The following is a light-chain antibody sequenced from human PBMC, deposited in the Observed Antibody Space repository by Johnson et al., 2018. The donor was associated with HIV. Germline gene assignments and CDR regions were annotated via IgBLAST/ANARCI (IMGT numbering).Light chain of an antibody. V-gene: IGLV1-51*01. J-gene: IGLJ1*01. CDR1: SSNIGHNY. CDR2: DNN. Sequence: QAVLTQPPSMSAAPGQKVTISCSGSSSNIGHNYVSWYQQVPGTAPKLLIYDNNKRPSGIPDRFSGSKSGTSATLGITGLQTGDEADYYCGTWDSSLSAGRVFGTGTKVTVL. CDR3: GTWDSSLSAGRV.